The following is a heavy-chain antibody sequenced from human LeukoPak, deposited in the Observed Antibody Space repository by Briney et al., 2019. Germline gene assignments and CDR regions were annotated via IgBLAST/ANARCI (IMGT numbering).Heavy chain of an antibody. J-gene: IGHJ4*02. V-gene: IGHV3-48*01. D-gene: IGHD1-1*01. CDR2: ISSSSINI. CDR1: GFTFSGYS. CDR3: ARDSIQLWPNAIDF. Sequence: PGGSLRLSCAPSGFTFSGYSMNWVRQAPGKGLEWISYISSSSINIHYGDSVKGRFTISRDNAENSLYLQMNSLRAEDTAVYYCARDSIQLWPNAIDFWGQGTLVTVSS.